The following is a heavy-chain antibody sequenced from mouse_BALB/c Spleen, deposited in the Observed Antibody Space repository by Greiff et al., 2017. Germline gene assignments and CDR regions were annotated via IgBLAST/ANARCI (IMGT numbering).Heavy chain of an antibody. CDR3: TREAYYGRYYYAMDY. J-gene: IGHJ4*01. Sequence: VQLKESGTVLARPGASVKMSCKASGYTFTSYWMHWVKQRPGQGLEWIGAIYPGNSDTSYNQKFKGKAKLTAVTSTSTAYMELSSLTNEDSAVYYCTREAYYGRYYYAMDYWGQGTSVTVSS. V-gene: IGHV1-5*01. CDR1: GYTFTSYW. D-gene: IGHD1-2*01. CDR2: IYPGNSDT.